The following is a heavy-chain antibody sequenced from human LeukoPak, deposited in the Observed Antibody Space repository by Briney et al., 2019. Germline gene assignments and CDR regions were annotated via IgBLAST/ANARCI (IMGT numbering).Heavy chain of an antibody. CDR3: ATRWGYVGY. D-gene: IGHD7-27*01. V-gene: IGHV4-59*01. J-gene: IGHJ4*02. Sequence: VKPSETLSLTCTVSGGSISSYYWSWIRQPPGKGLEWIGYISYSGSTNYNPSLKSRVTISLDTSKNQFSLKLSSVTAADTAIYYCATRWGYVGYWGQGTLVTVSS. CDR2: ISYSGST. CDR1: GGSISSYY.